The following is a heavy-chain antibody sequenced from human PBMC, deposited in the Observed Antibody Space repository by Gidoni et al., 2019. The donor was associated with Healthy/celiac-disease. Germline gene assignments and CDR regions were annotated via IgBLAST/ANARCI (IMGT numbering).Heavy chain of an antibody. V-gene: IGHV4-39*01. CDR1: GGAISSSSYY. J-gene: IGHJ3*02. CDR2: IYYSGST. CDR3: ARHRVIVVVTYDAFDI. Sequence: QLQLQETGPGMVKPSETLYLTCNGTGGAISSSSYYWGWIRQPPGKGLEWIGSIYYSGSTYSNPSLKSRVTISVDTSKNQFSLKLSSVTAADTAVYYCARHRVIVVVTYDAFDIWGQGTMVTVSS. D-gene: IGHD3-22*01.